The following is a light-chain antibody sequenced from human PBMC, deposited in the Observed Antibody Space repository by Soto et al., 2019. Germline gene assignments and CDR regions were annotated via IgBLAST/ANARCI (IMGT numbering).Light chain of an antibody. CDR2: AAS. Sequence: AVQMTQSPSSLSASVGDRVTITCRASQDVRNDLDWYQQKPGKAPKLLIYAASHLQNGVPSRFSGSGSGTHFTLTISSLQPEDFATYYCLQDYHYPRTFGQGTKLEIK. J-gene: IGKJ2*01. V-gene: IGKV1-6*01. CDR3: LQDYHYPRT. CDR1: QDVRND.